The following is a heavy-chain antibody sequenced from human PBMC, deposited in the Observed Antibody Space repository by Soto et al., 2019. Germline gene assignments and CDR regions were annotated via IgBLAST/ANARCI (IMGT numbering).Heavy chain of an antibody. Sequence: QVQLVQSGAEVKKPGSSVKVSCKASGGTFSSYAISWVRQAPGQGLEWMGGIIPIFGTANYAQKFQGRVTITADKSTSTAYMELSSLRSEDTAVYYCATSVRRYYYDRSGYTYADVWGQGTTVTVSS. CDR3: ATSVRRYYYDRSGYTYADV. V-gene: IGHV1-69*06. CDR2: IIPIFGTA. J-gene: IGHJ6*02. D-gene: IGHD3-22*01. CDR1: GGTFSSYA.